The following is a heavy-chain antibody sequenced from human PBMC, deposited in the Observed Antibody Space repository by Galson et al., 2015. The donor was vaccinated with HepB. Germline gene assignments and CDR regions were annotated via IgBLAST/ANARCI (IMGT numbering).Heavy chain of an antibody. CDR2: ISSSSSTI. CDR1: GFTFSSYS. D-gene: IGHD3-10*01. Sequence: SLRLSCAASGFTFSSYSMNWVRQAPGKVLEWVSYISSSSSTIYYADSVKGRFTISRDNAKNSLYLQMNSLRAEDTAVYYCARSYGDCFDPWGQGTLVTVSS. J-gene: IGHJ5*02. CDR3: ARSYGDCFDP. V-gene: IGHV3-48*04.